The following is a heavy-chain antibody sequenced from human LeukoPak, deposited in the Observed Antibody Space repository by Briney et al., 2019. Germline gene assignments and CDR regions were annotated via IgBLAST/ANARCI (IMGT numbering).Heavy chain of an antibody. CDR3: ASRPNLYCSHGVCYISDY. D-gene: IGHD2-8*01. CDR1: GYSISSGYY. Sequence: SETLSLTCTVSGYSISSGYYWTWIRQPPGKGLEWIGGIYHSGSTYNNPSLKSRVTISVDTSKNQFSLKLSSVSAADTAVYYCASRPNLYCSHGVCYISDYWGQGTLVTVSS. V-gene: IGHV4-38-2*02. J-gene: IGHJ4*02. CDR2: IYHSGST.